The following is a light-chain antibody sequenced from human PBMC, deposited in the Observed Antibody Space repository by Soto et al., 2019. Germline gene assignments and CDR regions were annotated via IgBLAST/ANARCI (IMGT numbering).Light chain of an antibody. J-gene: IGLJ3*02. CDR3: SSYTSSTTLV. CDR1: SSDIGAYNY. CDR2: EVT. V-gene: IGLV2-14*01. Sequence: QSALTQPASVSGSPGQSITISCSGSSSDIGAYNYVSWYQHHPGKVPKVMIYEVTNRPSGVSNRFSGSKSDNTASLAISVLQAEDEAYYYCSSYTSSTTLVFGGGTKLTVL.